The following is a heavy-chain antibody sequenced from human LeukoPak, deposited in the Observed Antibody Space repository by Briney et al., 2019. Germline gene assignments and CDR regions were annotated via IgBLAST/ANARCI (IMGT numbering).Heavy chain of an antibody. D-gene: IGHD1-26*01. V-gene: IGHV3-21*01. CDR2: ISSSSSYI. J-gene: IGHJ4*02. CDR1: GFTFSNYA. Sequence: PGVSLRLSCAASGFTFSNYAMSWVRQAPGKGLEWVSSISSSSSYIYYADSVKGRFTISRDNAKNSLYLQMNSLRAEDTAVYYCARDMAVGATPPFFDYWGQGTLVTVSS. CDR3: ARDMAVGATPPFFDY.